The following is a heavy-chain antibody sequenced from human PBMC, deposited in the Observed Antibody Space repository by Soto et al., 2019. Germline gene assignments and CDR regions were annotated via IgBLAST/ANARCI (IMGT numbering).Heavy chain of an antibody. Sequence: QVHLQEWGPGLVKASETLSLTCTVSGDSITGSHWNWIRQPLGKPVEWIGYIYYRGSTNYNPSLKSRLTLSVDTSKNQIFLRLNSVTAADTAVYYCASSAIVGREVNTWFDPWGQGILVTVSS. CDR1: GDSITGSH. D-gene: IGHD1-26*01. V-gene: IGHV4-59*01. CDR2: IYYRGST. J-gene: IGHJ5*02. CDR3: ASSAIVGREVNTWFDP.